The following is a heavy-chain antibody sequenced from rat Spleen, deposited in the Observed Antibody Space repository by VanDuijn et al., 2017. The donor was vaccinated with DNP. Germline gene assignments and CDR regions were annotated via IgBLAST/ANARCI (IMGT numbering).Heavy chain of an antibody. J-gene: IGHJ3*01. V-gene: IGHV5-7*01. Sequence: EVQLVESGGGLVQPGRSLKLSCAASGFTFSDYNMAWVRQAPKKGLEWVATISYDGSSTYYRDSVKGRFTISRDNAKSTLYLQMDSLRSEDTATYYCARVQRGGFAYWGQGTLVTVSS. CDR1: GFTFSDYN. CDR3: ARVQRGGFAY. D-gene: IGHD4-1*01. CDR2: ISYDGSST.